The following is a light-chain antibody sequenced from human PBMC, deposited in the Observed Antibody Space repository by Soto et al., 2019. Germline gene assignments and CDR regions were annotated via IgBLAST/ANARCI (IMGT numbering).Light chain of an antibody. CDR3: QQRSHWPPLT. CDR1: QNVSSY. CDR2: DAS. Sequence: EIVLTQSPATLSLSPGERATLSCRASQNVSSYLAWYQQKPGQAPRLLIYDASNRATGIPARFTGGGSGTDFTLTISSLEPEDFAVYFCQQRSHWPPLTFGGGTKVEIK. V-gene: IGKV3-11*01. J-gene: IGKJ4*01.